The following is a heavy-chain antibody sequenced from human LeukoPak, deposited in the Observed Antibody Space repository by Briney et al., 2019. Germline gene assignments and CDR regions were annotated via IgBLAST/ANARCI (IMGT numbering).Heavy chain of an antibody. D-gene: IGHD3-22*01. J-gene: IGHJ4*02. CDR3: AKDVNYYDSSGYLSY. CDR1: GYTFTSYG. CDR2: ISAYNGNT. Sequence: ASVKVSCKASGYTFTSYGISWVRQAPGQGLEWMGWISAYNGNTNYAQKLQGRVTMTTDTSTSTAYMELRSLRSDDTAVYYCAKDVNYYDSSGYLSYWGQGTLVTVSS. V-gene: IGHV1-18*01.